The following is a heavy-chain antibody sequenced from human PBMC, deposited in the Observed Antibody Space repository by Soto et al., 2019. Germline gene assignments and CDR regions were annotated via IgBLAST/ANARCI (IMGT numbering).Heavy chain of an antibody. CDR3: AKNHDCTNGVCYTGIDY. J-gene: IGHJ4*02. D-gene: IGHD2-8*01. V-gene: IGHV3-30*18. CDR1: GFTFSSYG. CDR2: ISYDGSNK. Sequence: PGGSLRLSCAASGFTFSSYGMHWVRQAPGKGLEWVAVISYDGSNKYYADSVKGRFTISRDNSKNTLYLQMNSLRAEDTAVYYCAKNHDCTNGVCYTGIDYWGQGTLVTVSS.